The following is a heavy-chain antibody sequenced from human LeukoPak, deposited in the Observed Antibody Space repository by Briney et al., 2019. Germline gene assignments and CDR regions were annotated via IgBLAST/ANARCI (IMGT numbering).Heavy chain of an antibody. D-gene: IGHD1-1*01. CDR3: ARVGENGLDY. J-gene: IGHJ4*02. Sequence: GGSLRLSCAASGFTFSSYSMNWVRQAPGKGLEWVSSISSSSSYIYYADSVKGRFTISRDNAKNSLYLQMNSLRAEDTAVYFCARVGENGLDYWGQGTLVTVSS. CDR2: ISSSSSYI. V-gene: IGHV3-21*01. CDR1: GFTFSSYS.